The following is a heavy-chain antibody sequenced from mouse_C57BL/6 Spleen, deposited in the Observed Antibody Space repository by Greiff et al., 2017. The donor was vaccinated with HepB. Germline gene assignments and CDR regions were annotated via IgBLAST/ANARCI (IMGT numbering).Heavy chain of an antibody. CDR1: GFTFSDYY. J-gene: IGHJ4*01. CDR2: INYDGSST. D-gene: IGHD1-1*01. V-gene: IGHV5-16*01. CDR3: AREGRRDYAMDY. Sequence: EVKLVESEGGLVQPGSSMKLSCTASGFTFSDYYMAWVRQVPEKGLEWVANINYDGSSTYYLDSLKSRFIISRDNAKNILYLQMSSLKSEDTATYYCAREGRRDYAMDYWGQGTSVTVSS.